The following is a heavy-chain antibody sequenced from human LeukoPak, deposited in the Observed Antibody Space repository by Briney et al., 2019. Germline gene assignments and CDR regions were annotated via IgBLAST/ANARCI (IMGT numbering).Heavy chain of an antibody. D-gene: IGHD1-26*01. V-gene: IGHV3-21*01. J-gene: IGHJ4*02. CDR1: GFTFSNYS. CDR2: INSSSNYI. Sequence: GGSLRLSCAASGFTFSNYSMNWVRQAPGKGLEWVSSINSSSNYIYYADSVKGRFTISRDNAKNSLYLQMNSLRAEDTAVYYCARDLVGAWLYWGQGTLVTVSS. CDR3: ARDLVGAWLY.